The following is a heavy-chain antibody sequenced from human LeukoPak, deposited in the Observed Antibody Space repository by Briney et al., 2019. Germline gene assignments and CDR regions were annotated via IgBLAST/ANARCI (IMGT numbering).Heavy chain of an antibody. CDR3: ARHIGCSSTSCYGPWFDP. D-gene: IGHD2-2*01. V-gene: IGHV4-4*02. Sequence: SGTLSLTCAVSGGSISSSNWWSWVRQPPGKGLEWIGEIYHSGSTNYNPSLKSRVTISVDKSKNQFSLKLSSVTAADTAVYYCARHIGCSSTSCYGPWFDPWGQGTLVTVSS. J-gene: IGHJ5*02. CDR2: IYHSGST. CDR1: GGSISSSNW.